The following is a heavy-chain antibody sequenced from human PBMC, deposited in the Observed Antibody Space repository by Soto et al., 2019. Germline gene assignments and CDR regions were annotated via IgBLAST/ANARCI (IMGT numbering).Heavy chain of an antibody. J-gene: IGHJ4*02. V-gene: IGHV1-69*12. CDR1: GGTFSSYA. Sequence: QVQLVQSGAEVKKPGSSVKVSCKASGGTFSSYAISWVRQAPGQGLEWMGGIIPIFGTANYAQKFQGRVTITADESTSTAYMELSSLRSEDTAVYYCARDRGSSSWPGNIAVAADFDYWGQGTLVTVSS. D-gene: IGHD6-19*01. CDR2: IIPIFGTA. CDR3: ARDRGSSSWPGNIAVAADFDY.